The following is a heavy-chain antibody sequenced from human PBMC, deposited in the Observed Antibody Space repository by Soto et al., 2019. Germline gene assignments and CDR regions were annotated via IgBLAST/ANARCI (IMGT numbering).Heavy chain of an antibody. CDR1: GGSISSGDYY. Sequence: QVQLQESGPGLVKPSQTLSLTCTVSGGSISSGDYYWSWIRQPPGKGLEWIGYVYYSGSTYYNPSLKSRVTISVDTSKNQFSLKLSSVTAADTAVYYCARAPTWTNNWFDPWGQGTLVTVSS. J-gene: IGHJ5*02. CDR3: ARAPTWTNNWFDP. CDR2: VYYSGST. D-gene: IGHD3-3*01. V-gene: IGHV4-30-4*01.